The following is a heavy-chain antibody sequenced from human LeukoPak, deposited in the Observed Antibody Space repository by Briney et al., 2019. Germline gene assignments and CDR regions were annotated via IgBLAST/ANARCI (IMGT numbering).Heavy chain of an antibody. D-gene: IGHD3-22*01. J-gene: IGHJ4*02. CDR2: ISYDGSNK. CDR1: GFTFSSYA. Sequence: GGSLRLSCAASGFTFSSYAMHWVRQAPGKGLEWVAVISYDGSNKYYADSVKGRFTISRDNSKNTLYLQMNSLRAEDTAVYYCACRYYDSSGYYDFDYWGQGTLVTVSS. CDR3: ACRYYDSSGYYDFDY. V-gene: IGHV3-30-3*01.